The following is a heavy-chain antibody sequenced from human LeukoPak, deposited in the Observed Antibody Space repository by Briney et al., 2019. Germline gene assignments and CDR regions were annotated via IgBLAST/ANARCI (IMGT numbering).Heavy chain of an antibody. D-gene: IGHD1-1*01. CDR1: GFTFSNFA. Sequence: QPGGSLILSCAASGFTFSNFAMSWVRQAPGKGLEWVSAISGSWHNTYYADSVRGRFTISRDNSKNALHLQMSRLRAEDTAIYYCATDRPHPRNEPTNFDYWGQGTLVTVSS. V-gene: IGHV3-23*01. CDR3: ATDRPHPRNEPTNFDY. CDR2: ISGSWHNT. J-gene: IGHJ4*02.